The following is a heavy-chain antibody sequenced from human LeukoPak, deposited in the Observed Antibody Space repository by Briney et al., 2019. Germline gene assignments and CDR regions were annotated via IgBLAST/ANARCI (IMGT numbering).Heavy chain of an antibody. CDR2: IYHSGST. J-gene: IGHJ4*02. V-gene: IGHV4-38-2*02. Sequence: SETLSLTCTVSGYSISSGYYWGWIGQPPGKGLEWIGSIYHSGSTYYNPSLKSRVTISVDTSKNQFSLKLSSVTAADTAVYYCARDRRFGGYYFDYWGQGTLVTVSS. CDR1: GYSISSGYY. D-gene: IGHD3-10*01. CDR3: ARDRRFGGYYFDY.